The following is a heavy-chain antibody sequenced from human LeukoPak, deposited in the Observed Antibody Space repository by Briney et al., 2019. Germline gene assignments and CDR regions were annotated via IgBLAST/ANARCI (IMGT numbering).Heavy chain of an antibody. J-gene: IGHJ4*02. V-gene: IGHV4-59*01. CDR1: GGSISSYY. CDR3: ARVGHEDYYFDY. Sequence: PSETLSLTCTVSGGSISSYYWSWIRQPPGKGLEWIGYINYSGSTNYNPSLKSRVTISVDTSKNQLSLKLSSVTAADTAVYYCARVGHEDYYFDYWGQGTLVTVSS. CDR2: INYSGST.